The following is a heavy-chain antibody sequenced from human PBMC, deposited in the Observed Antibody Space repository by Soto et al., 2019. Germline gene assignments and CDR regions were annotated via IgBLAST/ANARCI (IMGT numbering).Heavy chain of an antibody. Sequence: QVQLVQSGAEVKKPGSSVKVSCKASGGTFSSYAISWVRQAPGQGLEWMGGIIPISGTANYAQKFQGRVTITADESTSTAYKELSSRRSEDTAVYYCARSQGSSTSLDIYYYYYGMDVWGQGTTVTVSS. J-gene: IGHJ6*02. V-gene: IGHV1-69*01. CDR1: GGTFSSYA. CDR3: ARSQGSSTSLDIYYYYYGMDV. D-gene: IGHD2-2*01. CDR2: IIPISGTA.